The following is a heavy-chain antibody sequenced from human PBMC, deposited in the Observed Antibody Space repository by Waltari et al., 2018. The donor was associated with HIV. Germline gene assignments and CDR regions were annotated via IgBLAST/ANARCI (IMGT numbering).Heavy chain of an antibody. CDR2: ISWNSGNI. Sequence: EVQLVESGGGLVQPGRSLRLSCVASGFRFDDYARHWVRQAPGKGLEWVSRISWNSGNIGYADSVKGRFTISRDNAKNSLYLQMNSLRPEDTALYYCAKADYGDNHFDYWGQGTLVTVSS. D-gene: IGHD4-17*01. CDR3: AKADYGDNHFDY. V-gene: IGHV3-9*01. J-gene: IGHJ4*02. CDR1: GFRFDDYA.